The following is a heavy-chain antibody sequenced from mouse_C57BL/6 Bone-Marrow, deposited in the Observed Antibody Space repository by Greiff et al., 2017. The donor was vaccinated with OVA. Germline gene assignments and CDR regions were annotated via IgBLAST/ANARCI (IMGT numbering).Heavy chain of an antibody. D-gene: IGHD2-1*01. CDR1: GYTFTSYG. CDR3: ARSKVYGNFDY. CDR2: IYPRSGNT. J-gene: IGHJ2*01. V-gene: IGHV1-81*01. Sequence: VKLQQSGAELARPGASVKLSCKASGYTFTSYGISWVKQRTGQGLEWIGEIYPRSGNTYSNEKFKGKATLTADKSSSTAYMELRSLTSEDSAVYFCARSKVYGNFDYWGQGTTLTVSS.